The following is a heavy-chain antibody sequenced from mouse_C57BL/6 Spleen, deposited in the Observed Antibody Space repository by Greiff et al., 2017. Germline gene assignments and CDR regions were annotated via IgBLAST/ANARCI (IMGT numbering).Heavy chain of an antibody. V-gene: IGHV1-26*01. D-gene: IGHD2-2*01. CDR3: ARGHYGYDEGLDYAMDY. J-gene: IGHJ4*01. CDR1: GYTFTDYY. Sequence: EVKLRQSGPELVKPGASVKISCKASGYTFTDYYMNWVKQSHGKSLEWIGDINPNNGGTSYNQKFKGKATLTVDKSSSTAYMELRSLTSEDSAVYYCARGHYGYDEGLDYAMDYWGQGTSVTVSS. CDR2: INPNNGGT.